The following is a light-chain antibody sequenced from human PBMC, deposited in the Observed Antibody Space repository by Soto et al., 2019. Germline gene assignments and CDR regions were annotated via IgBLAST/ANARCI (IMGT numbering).Light chain of an antibody. CDR2: GAS. Sequence: EILFTPSPGTLPLSPGERAPLSCRASQSVSSNLAWYQQKPGQAPRLLIYGASTRATGIPARFSGSGSGTEFTLTISSLQSEDFAVYYCQQYNNWPPITFGQGTRLEIK. J-gene: IGKJ5*01. V-gene: IGKV3-15*01. CDR1: QSVSSN. CDR3: QQYNNWPPIT.